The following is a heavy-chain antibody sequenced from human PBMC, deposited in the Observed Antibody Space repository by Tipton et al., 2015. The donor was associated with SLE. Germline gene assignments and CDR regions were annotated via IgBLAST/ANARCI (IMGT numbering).Heavy chain of an antibody. CDR3: ARAGAMDI. V-gene: IGHV4-59*01. J-gene: IGHJ6*02. CDR2: IYYSGST. D-gene: IGHD3-10*01. Sequence: TLSLTCTDSGGSISSYYWSWIRQPPGKGLEWIGYIYYSGSTNYNPSLKSRVTISLDTSKNQFSLKLTSVTAADTAVYYCARAGAMDIWGQGTTVTVSS. CDR1: GGSISSYY.